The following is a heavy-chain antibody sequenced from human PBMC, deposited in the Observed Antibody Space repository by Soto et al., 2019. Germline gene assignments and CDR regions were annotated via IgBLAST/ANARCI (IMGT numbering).Heavy chain of an antibody. J-gene: IGHJ4*02. CDR3: ARDLYPLAYYFDY. V-gene: IGHV1-18*01. CDR1: GYTFTNHG. CDR2: ISGHNGNT. Sequence: QVQLVQSGAEVKKPGASVKVSCKASGYTFTNHGISWVRQAPGQGLEWLGWISGHNGNTKYAQRLQGRVTMTTDTSTSTAYMELRSLKSADTAVYYCARDLYPLAYYFDYGGQGTLVTVSS.